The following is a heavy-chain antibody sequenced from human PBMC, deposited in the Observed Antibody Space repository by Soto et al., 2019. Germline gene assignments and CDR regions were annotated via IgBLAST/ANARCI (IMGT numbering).Heavy chain of an antibody. CDR1: GFSLSTNAVG. CDR2: IYWDDDK. Sequence: QITLKESGPTLVKPTQTLTLTCTFSGFSLSTNAVGVGGIRQPPGKALEWLAFIYWDDDKRYSLSLKSSRTITKDPSKTQVVLAMTNMDPVDTATYYCAHLVVAGLTYYFDYWGQGTLVTVSS. V-gene: IGHV2-5*02. D-gene: IGHD2-15*01. CDR3: AHLVVAGLTYYFDY. J-gene: IGHJ4*02.